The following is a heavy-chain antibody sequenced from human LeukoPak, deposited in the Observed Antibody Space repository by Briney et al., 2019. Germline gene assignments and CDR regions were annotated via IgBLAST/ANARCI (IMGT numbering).Heavy chain of an antibody. CDR2: INGDGSDT. CDR3: AKGGGYAPLDY. D-gene: IGHD5-12*01. J-gene: IGHJ4*02. V-gene: IGHV3-23*01. CDR1: GSTFSSSA. Sequence: GGSLRLSCAASGSTFSSSAMTWVRHTPGKGLEWVSAINGDGSDTIYTDSVKDRFTVSRDNSKNTLYLQMQSLRAEGTAVYYCAKGGGYAPLDYWGQGTLVSVSS.